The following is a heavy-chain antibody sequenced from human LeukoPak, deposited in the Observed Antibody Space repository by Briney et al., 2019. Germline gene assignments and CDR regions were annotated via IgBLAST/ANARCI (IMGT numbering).Heavy chain of an antibody. CDR2: IYSGGTT. Sequence: GGSLRLSCAASGFTFSSYAMSWVRQAPGKGLEWVSVIYSGGTTYCSDSVKGRFTISRDNSKNTLYLQMNSLRAEDTAVYYCARDSSPHSYYFDYWGQGTLVTVSS. J-gene: IGHJ4*02. V-gene: IGHV3-23*03. D-gene: IGHD2-2*01. CDR3: ARDSSPHSYYFDY. CDR1: GFTFSSYA.